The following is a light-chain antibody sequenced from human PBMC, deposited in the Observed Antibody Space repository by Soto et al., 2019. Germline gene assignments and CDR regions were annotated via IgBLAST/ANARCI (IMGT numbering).Light chain of an antibody. V-gene: IGKV1-5*01. CDR2: EAF. J-gene: IGKJ1*01. Sequence: IQMTQSHSTRCASVGDRVPITCRASQSISSRLAWYQQKPGKAPKLLIYEAFTLQSGVSSRFSCNGSGTEFSLTISSLQADDCGSYYRQHYNTWTFGPGTKVDI. CDR1: QSISSR. CDR3: QHYNTWT.